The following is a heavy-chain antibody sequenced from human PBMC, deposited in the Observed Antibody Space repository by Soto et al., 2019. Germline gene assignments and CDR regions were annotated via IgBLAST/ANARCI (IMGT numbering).Heavy chain of an antibody. Sequence: EVQLLESGGGLAQPGGSLRLSCAASGFTFSSYAMSWVRQAPGKGPEWVSAITGGGGSTFYADSVRGRFTISRDNVKNSLYLQMNSLRVEDTAVYYCVNLIDGLTGWYNFFDSWGQGTLVTVSS. CDR2: ITGGGGST. CDR3: VNLIDGLTGWYNFFDS. V-gene: IGHV3-23*01. J-gene: IGHJ4*02. D-gene: IGHD6-19*01. CDR1: GFTFSSYA.